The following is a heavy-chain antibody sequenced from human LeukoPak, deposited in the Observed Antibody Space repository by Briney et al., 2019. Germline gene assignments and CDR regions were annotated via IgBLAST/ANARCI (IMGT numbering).Heavy chain of an antibody. Sequence: SETLSLSCTVSGGSISSYYWSWIRQPPGKGLEWIGYIYYSGSTNYNPSLKSRVTISVDTSKNQFSLKLSSVTAADTAVYYCARTLCSGGSCYCDYWGQGTLVTVSS. CDR3: ARTLCSGGSCYCDY. CDR2: IYYSGST. CDR1: GGSISSYY. D-gene: IGHD2-15*01. V-gene: IGHV4-59*01. J-gene: IGHJ4*02.